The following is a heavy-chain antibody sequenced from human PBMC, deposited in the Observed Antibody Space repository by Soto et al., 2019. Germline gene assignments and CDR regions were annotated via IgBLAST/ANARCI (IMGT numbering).Heavy chain of an antibody. CDR1: GYTFTSYA. J-gene: IGHJ6*02. CDR3: ASSSSSSYYYYYGMDV. V-gene: IGHV1-3*01. CDR2: INAGNGNT. Sequence: VASVKVSCKASGYTFTSYAMHWVRQAPGQRLEWMGWINAGNGNTKYSQKFQGRVTITRDTSASTAYMELSSLRSEDTAVYYCASSSSSSYYYYYGMDVWGQGTTVTVSS. D-gene: IGHD6-13*01.